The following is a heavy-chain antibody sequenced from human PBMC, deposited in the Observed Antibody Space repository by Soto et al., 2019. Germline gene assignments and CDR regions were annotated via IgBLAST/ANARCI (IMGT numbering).Heavy chain of an antibody. CDR3: ARYGTRGDW. V-gene: IGHV3-11*04. CDR2: ISSGSSTI. Sequence: GGSLRLSCAAAGFRFNDYYMTWIRQAPGKGLEWVSYISSGSSTIYYARSVKGRFTISRDNAKDSLYLHLNSLRVGDTAVYYCARYGTRGDWWGLGTQVTVSS. D-gene: IGHD3-10*01. J-gene: IGHJ5*01. CDR1: GFRFNDYY.